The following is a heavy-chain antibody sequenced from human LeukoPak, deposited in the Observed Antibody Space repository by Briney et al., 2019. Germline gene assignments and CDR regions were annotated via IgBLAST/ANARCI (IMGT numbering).Heavy chain of an antibody. CDR2: ISAYNGNT. CDR1: GYTFTSYG. CDR3: ARAAGYYDSSGYTYYFDY. J-gene: IGHJ4*02. D-gene: IGHD3-22*01. Sequence: ASVTVSCKASGYTFTSYGISWVRQAPGQGLEWMGWISAYNGNTNYAQKLQGRVTMTTDTSTSAAYMELRSLRSDDTAVYYCARAAGYYDSSGYTYYFDYWGQGTLVTVSS. V-gene: IGHV1-18*01.